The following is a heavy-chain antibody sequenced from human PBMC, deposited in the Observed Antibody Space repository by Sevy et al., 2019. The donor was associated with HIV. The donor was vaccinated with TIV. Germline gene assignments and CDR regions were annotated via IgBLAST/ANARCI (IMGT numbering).Heavy chain of an antibody. J-gene: IGHJ4*02. V-gene: IGHV3-23*01. Sequence: GGSLRLSCAASGFTFSSYAMSWVRQAPGKGLEWVSAISGSGGSTYYADSVKGRFTISRDNSKNTLYLQMNSLRAEDTAVYYCAKPSLKSTGIAARGAFDYWGQGTLVTVSS. CDR1: GFTFSSYA. CDR3: AKPSLKSTGIAARGAFDY. CDR2: ISGSGGST. D-gene: IGHD6-6*01.